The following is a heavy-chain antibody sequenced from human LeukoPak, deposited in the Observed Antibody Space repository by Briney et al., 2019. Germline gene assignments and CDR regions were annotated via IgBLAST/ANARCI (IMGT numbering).Heavy chain of an antibody. CDR1: GYTFTSYG. D-gene: IGHD3-3*01. J-gene: IGHJ4*02. CDR3: ARDVGSLYDFWSGYIDY. V-gene: IGHV1-18*01. CDR2: IIAYNGNT. Sequence: ASVKVSCKASGYTFTSYGISWVRQAPGQGLEWMGWIIAYNGNTNYAQKLQGRVTMTTDTSTRTAYMELRSLTSDDTAVYYCARDVGSLYDFWSGYIDYWGQGTLVTVSS.